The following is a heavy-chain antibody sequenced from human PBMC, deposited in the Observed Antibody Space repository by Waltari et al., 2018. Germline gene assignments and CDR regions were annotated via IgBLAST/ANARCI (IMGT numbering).Heavy chain of an antibody. CDR1: GFTFSSYW. D-gene: IGHD6-13*01. CDR3: ASRSSSPPPGAGY. Sequence: EVQLVESGGGLVQPGGSLRLSCAASGFTFSSYWMSWVRQAPGKGLEWVANIKQDGSEKYLVDAVRGRFTISRDNAKNSLYRQRNSLGAEDTAVYYCASRSSSPPPGAGYWGQGTLVTVSS. J-gene: IGHJ4*02. CDR2: IKQDGSEK. V-gene: IGHV3-7*01.